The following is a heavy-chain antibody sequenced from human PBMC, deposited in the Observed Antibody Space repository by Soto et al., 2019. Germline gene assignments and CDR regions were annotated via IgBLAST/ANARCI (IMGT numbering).Heavy chain of an antibody. Sequence: QITLKESGPTLVKPTQTLTLTCTFSGFSLSTSGVGVGWIRQPPGTALEWLALIYWYDDKRYSPSLKSRLAITQDTPNNQLVLTITNMDHVDTATYYCAHRLQSEYSSSASRFDYWGPGTLGTVSS. CDR1: GFSLSTSGVG. CDR3: AHRLQSEYSSSASRFDY. D-gene: IGHD6-6*01. V-gene: IGHV2-5*01. CDR2: IYWYDDK. J-gene: IGHJ4*02.